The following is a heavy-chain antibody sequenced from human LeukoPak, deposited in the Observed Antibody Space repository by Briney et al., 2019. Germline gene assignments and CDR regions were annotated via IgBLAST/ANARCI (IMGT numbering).Heavy chain of an antibody. CDR1: GFTFSSYS. J-gene: IGHJ3*02. CDR2: ISSSSSTI. CDR3: ARVDDSSGYYYSDAFDI. D-gene: IGHD3-22*01. Sequence: GSLRLSCAASGFTFSSYSMNWVRQAPGKGLEWVSYISSSSSTIYYADSVKGRFTISRDNAKNSLYLQMNSLRAEDTAVYYCARVDDSSGYYYSDAFDIWGQGTMVTVSS. V-gene: IGHV3-48*04.